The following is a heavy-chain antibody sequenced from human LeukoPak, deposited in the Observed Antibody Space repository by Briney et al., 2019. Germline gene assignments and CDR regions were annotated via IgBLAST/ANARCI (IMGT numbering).Heavy chain of an antibody. Sequence: GGSLRLSCAASGFTFSSYSMNWVRQAPGKGLEWVSSISSSSSYIYYADSVKGRFTISRDNAKNSLYLQMNSLRGEDTAVYYCARGRRLGGDYYPIDFWGQGTLVTVSS. CDR3: ARGRRLGGDYYPIDF. D-gene: IGHD2-21*01. V-gene: IGHV3-21*01. CDR1: GFTFSSYS. CDR2: ISSSSSYI. J-gene: IGHJ4*02.